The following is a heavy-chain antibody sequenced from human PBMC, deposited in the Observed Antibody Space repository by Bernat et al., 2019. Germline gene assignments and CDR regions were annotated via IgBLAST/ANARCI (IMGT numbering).Heavy chain of an antibody. D-gene: IGHD6-19*01. CDR1: GFTFSSYA. V-gene: IGHV3-23*04. Sequence: VQLVESGGGVVQPGRSLRLSCAASGFTFSSYAMSWVRQAPGKGLEWVSAISGSGGSTYYADSVKGRFTISRDKSKNTLYLQMNSLRAEDTAVYYGAKDGIAVAETNWFDPWGQGTLVTVSS. CDR3: AKDGIAVAETNWFDP. J-gene: IGHJ5*02. CDR2: ISGSGGST.